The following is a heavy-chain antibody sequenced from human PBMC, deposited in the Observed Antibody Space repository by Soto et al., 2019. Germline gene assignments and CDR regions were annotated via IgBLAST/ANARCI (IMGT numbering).Heavy chain of an antibody. CDR1: GGSISSSTW. V-gene: IGHV4-4*02. CDR2: IYNGGST. Sequence: PAESLSLSCAASGGSISSSTWCCWVRAPGGRGLGWSGVIYNGGSTNYTQSVKSRVTISVDKSKNTLSLQLSSVTAADTAVYYCARASMYSGGWYYRDYWGQGTLVTVSS. J-gene: IGHJ4*02. D-gene: IGHD6-19*01. CDR3: ARASMYSGGWYYRDY.